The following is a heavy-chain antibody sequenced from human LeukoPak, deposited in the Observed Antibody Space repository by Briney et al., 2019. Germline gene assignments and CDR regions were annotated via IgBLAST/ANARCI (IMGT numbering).Heavy chain of an antibody. Sequence: GGSLRLSCAASGFTFSSYSMNWVRQAPGKGLVWVSSISTSSSYIYYSDSVKRRFTISRDNAKNSLYLQMHSLRAEDTAVYYCARGTDVIPATHTPIDYWGQGTLVTVSS. CDR2: ISTSSSYI. V-gene: IGHV3-21*01. D-gene: IGHD2-2*01. J-gene: IGHJ4*02. CDR1: GFTFSSYS. CDR3: ARGTDVIPATHTPIDY.